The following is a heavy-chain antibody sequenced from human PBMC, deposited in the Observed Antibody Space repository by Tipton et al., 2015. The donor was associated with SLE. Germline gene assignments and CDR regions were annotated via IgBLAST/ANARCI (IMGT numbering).Heavy chain of an antibody. CDR3: ARGTPFMEWERNWFDP. J-gene: IGHJ5*01. D-gene: IGHD3-3*01. CDR1: GGSINSGSYY. CDR2: MFHSGST. Sequence: TLSLTCTVSGGSINSGSYYWSWNRQSPGKGLEWIGHMFHSGSTNYNPSLASRVTISIDKSKNQLSLTLNSVTTADTAMYYCARGTPFMEWERNWFDPWGQGTLVTVSS. V-gene: IGHV4-61*01.